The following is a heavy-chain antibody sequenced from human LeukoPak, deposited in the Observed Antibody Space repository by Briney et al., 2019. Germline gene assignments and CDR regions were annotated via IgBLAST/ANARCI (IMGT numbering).Heavy chain of an antibody. CDR2: IYYSGST. CDR1: AGSIGSSGNG. V-gene: IGHV4-39*01. Sequence: SQTLSLTCTVAAGSIGSSGNGWGWLRQPPGKGLEWIASIYYSGSTYYNPSLQSRVTISVGTSKNQLSLKLSSLTAADTAVYYCARHEYSGSYYGLSWFDPWGQGTLVTVSS. CDR3: ARHEYSGSYYGLSWFDP. D-gene: IGHD1-26*01. J-gene: IGHJ5*02.